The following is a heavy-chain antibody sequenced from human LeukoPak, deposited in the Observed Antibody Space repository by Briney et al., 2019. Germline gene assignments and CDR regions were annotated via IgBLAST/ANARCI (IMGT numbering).Heavy chain of an antibody. V-gene: IGHV3-15*01. Sequence: GGSLRLSCAASGFTFSNAWMSWVRQAPGKGLEWVGRIKSKTDGGTTDYAAPVKGRFTISRDDSKNTLYLQMNSLKTEDTAVYYCTTRASGLRFLENGYYYYMDVWGKGTTVTVSS. D-gene: IGHD3-3*01. CDR3: TTRASGLRFLENGYYYYMDV. J-gene: IGHJ6*03. CDR1: GFTFSNAW. CDR2: IKSKTDGGTT.